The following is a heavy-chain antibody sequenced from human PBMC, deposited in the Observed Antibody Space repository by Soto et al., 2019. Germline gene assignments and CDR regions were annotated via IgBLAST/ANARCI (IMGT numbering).Heavy chain of an antibody. D-gene: IGHD1-26*01. CDR1: GFTFSSYG. CDR3: AATYSGSYCAVDP. J-gene: IGHJ5*02. CDR2: ISDDGSNK. V-gene: IGHV3-30*03. Sequence: VQLVESGGGVVQPGRSLRLSCAASGFTFSSYGIHWVRQAPGKGLEWVAVISDDGSNKYYADSVKGRFTISRDNSKTTLWLRMNSLRPEGTAGFYCAATYSGSYCAVDPWGQGTLVTVSS.